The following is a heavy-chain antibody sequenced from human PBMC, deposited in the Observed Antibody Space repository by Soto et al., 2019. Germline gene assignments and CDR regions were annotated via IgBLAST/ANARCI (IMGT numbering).Heavy chain of an antibody. D-gene: IGHD4-17*01. J-gene: IGHJ5*02. CDR1: GGSISSSSYY. CDR3: ARRITVTTPLNWFDP. V-gene: IGHV4-39*01. Sequence: SETLSLTCTVSGGSISSSSYYWGWIRQPPGKGLEWIGSIYYSGSTYYNPSLKSRVTISVDTSKNQFSLKLSSVTAADTAVYYCARRITVTTPLNWFDPWGQGTLVTVSS. CDR2: IYYSGST.